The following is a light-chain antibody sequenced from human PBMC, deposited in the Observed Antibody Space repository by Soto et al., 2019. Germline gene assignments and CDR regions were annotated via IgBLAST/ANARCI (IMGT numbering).Light chain of an antibody. Sequence: QSALTQPAPVSGSPGQSIALSCTGTSSVVGTYNLVSWYQQHPGKAPKLLISEGGKRPSGVSDRFSGSKSGNTASLTISGLQAEDEADYYCCSFAAGNTYVFGTGTKVTVL. V-gene: IGLV2-23*01. J-gene: IGLJ1*01. CDR3: CSFAAGNTYV. CDR1: SSVVGTYNL. CDR2: EGG.